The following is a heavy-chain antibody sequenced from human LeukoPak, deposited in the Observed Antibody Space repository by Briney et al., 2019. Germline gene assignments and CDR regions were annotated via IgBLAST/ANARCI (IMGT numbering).Heavy chain of an antibody. CDR1: GFTFGDYA. J-gene: IGHJ4*02. Sequence: SLRLSCTASGFTFGDYAMSWVRQAPGKGLEWVGFIRSKAYGGTTEYAASVEGRYTISRDDSKSIASLQMNSLKTEDTAVYYCTRHSSGYYGAFDYWGQGTQVTISS. CDR3: TRHSSGYYGAFDY. V-gene: IGHV3-49*04. CDR2: IRSKAYGGTT. D-gene: IGHD6-19*01.